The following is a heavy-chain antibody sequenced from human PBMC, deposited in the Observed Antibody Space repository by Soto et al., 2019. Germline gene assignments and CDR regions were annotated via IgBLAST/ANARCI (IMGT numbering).Heavy chain of an antibody. Sequence: GGSLRLSCAASGLTFSSYALSWVRPAPGKGLEWVSAISGSGGSTYYADSVKGRFTISRDNSKNTLYLQMNSLRAEDTAVYNCAKEPVGPDWYFDRWGRGTLVTVSS. CDR2: ISGSGGST. V-gene: IGHV3-23*01. CDR3: AKEPVGPDWYFDR. CDR1: GLTFSSYA. J-gene: IGHJ2*01.